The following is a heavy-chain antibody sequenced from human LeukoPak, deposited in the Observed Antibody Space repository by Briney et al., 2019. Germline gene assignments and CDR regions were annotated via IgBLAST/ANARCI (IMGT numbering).Heavy chain of an antibody. CDR2: IIPILGIA. D-gene: IGHD1-26*01. CDR1: GGTFSSYA. J-gene: IGHJ4*02. Sequence: SVKVSCKASGGTFSSYAISWVRQAPGQGLEWMGRIIPILGIANYAQKFQGRVTITADKSTSTAYMELSSLRSEDTAVYYCARGGEWELLQGEAFDYWGQRTLDTVSS. CDR3: ARGGEWELLQGEAFDY. V-gene: IGHV1-69*04.